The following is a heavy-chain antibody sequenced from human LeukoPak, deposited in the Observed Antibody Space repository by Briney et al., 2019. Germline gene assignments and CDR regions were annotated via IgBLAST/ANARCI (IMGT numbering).Heavy chain of an antibody. J-gene: IGHJ4*02. CDR1: GYSFTSYW. CDR3: ARAPRWLQSYFDY. Sequence: GEPLKISCKGSGYSFTSYWNGRVRQMPGKGLEWMGIIYPGDSYTRYSPSFQGQVTISTDKSINTAYLQWSSLKASDTAMYYCARAPRWLQSYFDYWGQGTLVTVSS. D-gene: IGHD5-12*01. CDR2: IYPGDSYT. V-gene: IGHV5-51*01.